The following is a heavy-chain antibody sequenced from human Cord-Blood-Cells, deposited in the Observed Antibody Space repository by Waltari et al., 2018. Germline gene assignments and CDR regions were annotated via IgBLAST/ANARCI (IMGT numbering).Heavy chain of an antibody. CDR2: MNPNRGNT. Sequence: QVQLVQSGAEVKKPGASVKVSCKASGYTFTSYDINWVRQATGQGREWMGGMNPNRGNTGCAQKFQGRVTITRNTSISTAYMELSSLRSEDTAVYYCATGISGYFDLWGRGTLVTVSA. V-gene: IGHV1-8*03. CDR1: GYTFTSYD. J-gene: IGHJ2*01. CDR3: ATGISGYFDL.